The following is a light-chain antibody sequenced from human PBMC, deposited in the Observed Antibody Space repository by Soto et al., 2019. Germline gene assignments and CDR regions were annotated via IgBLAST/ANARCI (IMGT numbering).Light chain of an antibody. J-gene: IGKJ5*01. V-gene: IGKV1-12*01. Sequence: DIPVTQSPPSMAASVGDRVTITCRASQDIGNWMTWYQQKPGKAPQLLSYSASTLVRGVPSRFSGSGSGTEFTLTISGLQPEDSLTYYCQQAKSFPITFGQGTRLDI. CDR2: SAS. CDR3: QQAKSFPIT. CDR1: QDIGNW.